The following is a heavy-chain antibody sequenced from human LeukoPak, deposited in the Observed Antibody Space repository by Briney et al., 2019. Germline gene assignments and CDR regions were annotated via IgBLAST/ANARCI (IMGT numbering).Heavy chain of an antibody. J-gene: IGHJ6*02. Sequence: GGSLRLSCAASGFTFSNAWMSWVRQAPGKGLEWVGRIKSKTDGGTTDYAAPVKGRFTISRDDSKNTLYLQMNSLKTEDTAVYYCTTENPSSSWYYTYYYYYGMDVWGQGTTVTVSS. V-gene: IGHV3-15*01. CDR2: IKSKTDGGTT. CDR1: GFTFSNAW. CDR3: TTENPSSSWYYTYYYYYGMDV. D-gene: IGHD6-13*01.